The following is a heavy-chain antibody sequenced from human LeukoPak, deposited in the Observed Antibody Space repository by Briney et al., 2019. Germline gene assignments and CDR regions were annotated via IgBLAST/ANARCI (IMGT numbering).Heavy chain of an antibody. CDR3: ASSSYDSSGYYPDY. V-gene: IGHV3-11*01. J-gene: IGHJ4*02. Sequence: SGGSLRLSCAASGSTFSDYYMSWIRQAPGKGLEWVSYISSSGSTIYYADSVKGRFTISRDNAKNSLYLQMNSLRAEDTAVYYCASSSYDSSGYYPDYWGQGTLVTVSS. D-gene: IGHD3-22*01. CDR1: GSTFSDYY. CDR2: ISSSGSTI.